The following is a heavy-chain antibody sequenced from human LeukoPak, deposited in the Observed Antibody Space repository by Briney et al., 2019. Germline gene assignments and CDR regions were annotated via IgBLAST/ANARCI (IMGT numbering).Heavy chain of an antibody. V-gene: IGHV3-23*01. CDR2: ISGSGGGT. Sequence: GGSLRLPCAASRFTFSSYAMSWVRQAPGKGLEWVSAISGSGGGTYYADSVKGRFTISRDNSKNTLYLQMNSLRAEDTAVYYCAKDETSYGQAIDYWGQGTLVTVSS. J-gene: IGHJ4*02. CDR3: AKDETSYGQAIDY. CDR1: RFTFSSYA. D-gene: IGHD5-18*01.